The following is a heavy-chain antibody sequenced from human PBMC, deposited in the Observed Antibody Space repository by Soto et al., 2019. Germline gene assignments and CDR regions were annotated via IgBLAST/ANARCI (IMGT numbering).Heavy chain of an antibody. D-gene: IGHD1-26*01. CDR1: GFTFSDYV. CDR3: ARDQGGQSGNFIFDN. Sequence: PGGSLRLSCAASGFTFSDYVMHWVRQAPGKGLEWVAVIWYRGRDIFYADSAKGRFTISRDNSKNTLYLQLNSLRAEDTAVYYCARDQGGQSGNFIFDNWGQGTLVTGSS. J-gene: IGHJ4*02. V-gene: IGHV3-33*01. CDR2: IWYRGRDI.